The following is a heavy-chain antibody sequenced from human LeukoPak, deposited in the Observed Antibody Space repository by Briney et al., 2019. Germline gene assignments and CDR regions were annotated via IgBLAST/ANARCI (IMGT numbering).Heavy chain of an antibody. CDR2: ISGSGGST. CDR1: GFTFSSYA. Sequence: PGGSLRLSCAVSGFTFSSYAMSWVRRAPGKGLEWVSGISGSGGSTYYADSVKGRFTISRDNSKNTLYLQMNSLRAEDTAVYYCARVGYSSSWSSSAFDIWGQGTMVTVSS. D-gene: IGHD6-13*01. J-gene: IGHJ3*02. V-gene: IGHV3-23*01. CDR3: ARVGYSSSWSSSAFDI.